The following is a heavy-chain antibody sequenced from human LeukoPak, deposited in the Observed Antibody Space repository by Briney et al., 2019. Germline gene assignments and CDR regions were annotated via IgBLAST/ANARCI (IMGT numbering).Heavy chain of an antibody. CDR1: GFTFSNYE. V-gene: IGHV3-48*03. D-gene: IGHD5-18*01. CDR2: ISSSGNTI. CDR3: ARGEAGYSYGPYHY. Sequence: PGGSLRLSCAASGFTFSNYELNRVRQAPGKGLEWASYISSSGNTIHYADSVKGRFTISRDNAENSLYMQMNSLRAEDTAVYYCARGEAGYSYGPYHYWGQGSLVTVSS. J-gene: IGHJ4*02.